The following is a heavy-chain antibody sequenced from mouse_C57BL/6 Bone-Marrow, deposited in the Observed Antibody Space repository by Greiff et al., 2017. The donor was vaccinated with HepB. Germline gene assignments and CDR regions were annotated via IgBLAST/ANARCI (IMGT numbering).Heavy chain of an antibody. CDR1: GYAFSSSW. CDR2: IYPGDGDT. J-gene: IGHJ2*01. D-gene: IGHD2-10*01. CDR3: AAFYGYLDY. V-gene: IGHV1-82*01. Sequence: QVQLQQSGPELVKPGASVKISCKASGYAFSSSWMNWVKQRPGKGLEWIGRIYPGDGDTNYNGKFKGKATLTADKSSSTAYMQLSSLTSEDSAVYFCAAFYGYLDYWGQGTTLTVSS.